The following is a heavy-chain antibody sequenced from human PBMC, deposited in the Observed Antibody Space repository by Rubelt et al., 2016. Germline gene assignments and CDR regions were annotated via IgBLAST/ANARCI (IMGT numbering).Heavy chain of an antibody. V-gene: IGHV3-48*04. D-gene: IGHD3-3*01. Sequence: RLSCAASGFMFSNFSMNWVRQAPGKGLEWISFIRSNSDTIYYADSVKGRFTVSRDNAKNSMYLQMNSLRGEDTAVYHCARDRFFGAFDMWGQGTMVTVSS. CDR1: GFMFSNFS. J-gene: IGHJ3*02. CDR2: IRSNSDTI. CDR3: ARDRFFGAFDM.